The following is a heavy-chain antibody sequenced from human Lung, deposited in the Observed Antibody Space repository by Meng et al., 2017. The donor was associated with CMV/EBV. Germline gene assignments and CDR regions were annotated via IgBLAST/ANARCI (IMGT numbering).Heavy chain of an antibody. Sequence: SETLSLTCAVYGGSFSGYYWSWIRQPPGKGLEWIGEINHSGSTNYNPSLKSRVTISVDTSNNQFSLKLSSVTAADTAVYYCASDYGGNSALYWGQGTLVTVSS. CDR1: GGSFSGYY. V-gene: IGHV4-34*01. CDR3: ASDYGGNSALY. CDR2: INHSGST. J-gene: IGHJ4*02. D-gene: IGHD4-23*01.